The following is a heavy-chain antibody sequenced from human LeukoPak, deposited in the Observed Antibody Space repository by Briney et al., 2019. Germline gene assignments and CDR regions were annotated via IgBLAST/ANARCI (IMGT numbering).Heavy chain of an antibody. V-gene: IGHV4-34*01. CDR2: IYYSGST. D-gene: IGHD2-2*01. Sequence: KPSETLSLTCAVYGGSFSGYYWSWIRQSPGKGLEWIGSIYYSGSTYYNPSLKSRVTISVDTSKNQFSLKLSSVTAADTAVYYCARVGYCSSTSCYDYWGQGTLVTVSS. CDR1: GGSFSGYY. J-gene: IGHJ4*02. CDR3: ARVGYCSSTSCYDY.